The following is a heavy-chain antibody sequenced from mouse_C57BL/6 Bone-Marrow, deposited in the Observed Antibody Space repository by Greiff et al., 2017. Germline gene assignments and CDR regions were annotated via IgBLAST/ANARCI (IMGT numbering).Heavy chain of an antibody. CDR3: ARQVIYYGNRWWYFDV. Sequence: DVMLVESGGGLVQPGESLKLSCESNEYEFPSHDMSWVRKTPEKRLELVAAINSDGGSTYYPDTMERRFIISRANTKKTLYLQMSRLRSEDTALYYCARQVIYYGNRWWYFDVWGTGTTVTVSS. J-gene: IGHJ1*03. CDR2: INSDGGST. CDR1: EYEFPSHD. D-gene: IGHD2-1*01. V-gene: IGHV5-2*01.